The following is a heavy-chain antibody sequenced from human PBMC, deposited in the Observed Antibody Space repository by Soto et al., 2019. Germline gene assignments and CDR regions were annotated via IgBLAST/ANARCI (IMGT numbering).Heavy chain of an antibody. V-gene: IGHV3-23*01. J-gene: IGHJ4*01. CDR2: ISGSGGST. D-gene: IGHD3-10*01. Sequence: PGGSLRLSCAASGFTFSGDAMSWVRQAPGKGLEWVSTISGSGGSTYYADSVKGRFTISRDNSKNTLFLQMNSLRPEDTAVYYCTTTDYFIPGLDWGHGTLVTVSS. CDR3: TTTDYFIPGLD. CDR1: GFTFSGDA.